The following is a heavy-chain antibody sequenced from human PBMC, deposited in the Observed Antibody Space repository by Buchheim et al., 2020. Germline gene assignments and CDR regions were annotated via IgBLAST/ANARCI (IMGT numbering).Heavy chain of an antibody. Sequence: QVQLQQWGAGLLKPSETLSLTCAVYGGSLSNSYWNWIRQPPGKGLEWIGEINQSGSTNYNPSPKSRVTISVDTSKNQFSLTLNSVTAADTAVYYCARGREAYYYSSGVRKRKKFFFDFWGQGTL. CDR3: ARGREAYYYSSGVRKRKKFFFDF. V-gene: IGHV4-34*01. D-gene: IGHD3-10*01. CDR1: GGSLSNSY. CDR2: INQSGST. J-gene: IGHJ4*02.